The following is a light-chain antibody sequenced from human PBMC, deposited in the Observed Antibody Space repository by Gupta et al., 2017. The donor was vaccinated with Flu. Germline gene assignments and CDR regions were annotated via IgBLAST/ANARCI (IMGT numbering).Light chain of an antibody. V-gene: IGKV1-39*01. J-gene: IGKJ1*01. CDR1: QTVKTY. Sequence: GDRVTLTCRSSQTVKTYLNWYQYKPGKAPTLLIHDVFNLQNGVPSRFSGGGSGTDFTLTITDLQPEDFATYYCQQSENIPRTFGRGTRVEMK. CDR2: DVF. CDR3: QQSENIPRT.